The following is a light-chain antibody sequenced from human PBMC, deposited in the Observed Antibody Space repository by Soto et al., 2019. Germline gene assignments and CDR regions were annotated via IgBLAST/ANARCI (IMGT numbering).Light chain of an antibody. J-gene: IGKJ2*01. CDR2: DAS. V-gene: IGKV3-11*01. Sequence: EIVLTQSPATLSLSLGERATLSCRASQSVATFLAWYQQKPGQAPRLLIYDASNRATGIPARFSGSGSGKDFTLTISSLEPEDFAVYYCHQRSNWPPDYTFGQGTKLEIK. CDR3: HQRSNWPPDYT. CDR1: QSVATF.